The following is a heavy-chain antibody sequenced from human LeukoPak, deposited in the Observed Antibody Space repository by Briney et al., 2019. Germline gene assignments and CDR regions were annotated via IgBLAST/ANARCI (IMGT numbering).Heavy chain of an antibody. CDR2: IYHSGST. CDR3: ARDSGTDWRGDCYSSGWLDR. Sequence: PSGTLSLTCTVSGYSISSGYYWGWIRQPPGKGVGWIGRIYHSGSTYYNPSLKSRVTISVDASKNQFSLKLSSVTADDTAVYYYARDSGTDWRGDCYSSGWLDRWGQGTLVTVSS. J-gene: IGHJ5*02. CDR1: GYSISSGYY. D-gene: IGHD2-21*01. V-gene: IGHV4-38-2*02.